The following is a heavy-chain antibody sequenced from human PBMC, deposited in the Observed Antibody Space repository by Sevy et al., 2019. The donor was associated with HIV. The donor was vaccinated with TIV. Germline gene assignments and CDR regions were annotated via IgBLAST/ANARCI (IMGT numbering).Heavy chain of an antibody. CDR1: GFTFSEFG. J-gene: IGHJ5*02. V-gene: IGHV3-30*04. CDR2: ISHDGRNNK. Sequence: GGSLRLSCAASGFTFSEFGMHWVRQAPGKGLEWVAVISHDGRNNKYNADSGKGRFTISRDNSKKTLYLQMNSLRADDTAIYYCARDRGEILRSAFKSWGQGTLVTVSS. D-gene: IGHD3-10*01. CDR3: ARDRGEILRSAFKS.